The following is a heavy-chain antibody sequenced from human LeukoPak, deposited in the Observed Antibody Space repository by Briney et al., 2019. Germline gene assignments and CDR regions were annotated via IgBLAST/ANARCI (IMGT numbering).Heavy chain of an antibody. J-gene: IGHJ4*02. CDR1: GDSVSSNSAA. V-gene: IGHV6-1*01. CDR2: TYYRSKWHN. D-gene: IGHD6-19*01. Sequence: SQTLSLTCAISGDSVSSNSAAWNWIRQSPSRGLEWLGRTYYRSKWHNDYAVSAKSRISLNSDTSKNQFSLQLNSVTPEDTAVYYCARDRDGSGWYGTNYDYWGQGTLVTVSS. CDR3: ARDRDGSGWYGTNYDY.